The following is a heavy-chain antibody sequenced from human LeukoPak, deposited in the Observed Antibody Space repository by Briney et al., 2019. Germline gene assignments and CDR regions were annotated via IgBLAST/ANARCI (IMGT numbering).Heavy chain of an antibody. J-gene: IGHJ4*02. Sequence: QAGGSLRLSCAASGFTFSSYAMHWVRQAPGKGLEWVAVISYDGSNKYYADSVKGRFTISRDNSKNTLYLQMNSPRAEDTAVYYCAREVVTDYWGQGTLVTVSS. CDR3: AREVVTDY. D-gene: IGHD3-22*01. CDR2: ISYDGSNK. CDR1: GFTFSSYA. V-gene: IGHV3-30-3*01.